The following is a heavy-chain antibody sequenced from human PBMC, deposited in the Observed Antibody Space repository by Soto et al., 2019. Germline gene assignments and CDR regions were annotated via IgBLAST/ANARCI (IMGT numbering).Heavy chain of an antibody. CDR3: AKSQEIGTHFFDS. V-gene: IGHV3-13*01. CDR1: GFTFSGFD. Sequence: VGSLRLSCEASGFTFSGFDMHWVRQPTGKGLEWVSSIGTAGDTYYAVSVKGRFTISRDNAKNSLSLQMNSLRAGDMAVYFCAKSQEIGTHFFDSWGQGTQVTVSS. D-gene: IGHD6-13*01. CDR2: IGTAGDT. J-gene: IGHJ4*02.